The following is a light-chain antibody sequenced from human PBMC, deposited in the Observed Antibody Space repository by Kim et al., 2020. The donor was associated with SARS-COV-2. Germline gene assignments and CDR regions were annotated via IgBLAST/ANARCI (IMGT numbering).Light chain of an antibody. CDR2: EDN. V-gene: IGLV6-57*02. J-gene: IGLJ3*02. CDR3: QSYDSSWV. CDR1: SGSIASNY. Sequence: NFMLTQPHSVSEFPGKTVTISCTGSSGSIASNYVQWYQQRPGSAPTTVIYEDNQRPSGVPDRFSGSIDSSSNSASLTISGLKTEDEADYYCQSYDSSWVFGGGTKLTVL.